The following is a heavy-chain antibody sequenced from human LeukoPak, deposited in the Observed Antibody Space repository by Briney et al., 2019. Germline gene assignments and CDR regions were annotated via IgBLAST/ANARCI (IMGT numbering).Heavy chain of an antibody. D-gene: IGHD4-23*01. CDR3: ARVSLVHGGNSDV. CDR2: INQDGSER. J-gene: IGHJ3*01. CDR1: GFTSGTYW. Sequence: PGGSLRLSCAASGFTSGTYWMSWVRQAPGKGLEWVANINQDGSERNYVDSVKGRFTISRDNAKNSLYLQMNSLRDEDTAVYYCARVSLVHGGNSDVWGQGTMVTVSS. V-gene: IGHV3-7*01.